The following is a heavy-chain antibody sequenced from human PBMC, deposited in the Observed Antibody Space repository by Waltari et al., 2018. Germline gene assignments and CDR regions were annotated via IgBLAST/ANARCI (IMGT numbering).Heavy chain of an antibody. J-gene: IGHJ4*02. CDR2: FDPEDGET. V-gene: IGHV1-24*01. CDR1: GYTLSELS. CDR3: ATGPIHTGIYNYYFDY. D-gene: IGHD1-26*01. Sequence: QVQLVQSGAEVRKPGASVKVSCKVSGYTLSELSMHWVRQTPAKGLEWMGGFDPEDGETIYAQRCQDRVTMTEDSSTDTAYMELSSLRSEDTAVYYCATGPIHTGIYNYYFDYWGQGTLVTVSS.